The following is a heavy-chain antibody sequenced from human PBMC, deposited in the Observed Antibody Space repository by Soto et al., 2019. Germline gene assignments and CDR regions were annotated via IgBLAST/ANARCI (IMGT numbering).Heavy chain of an antibody. V-gene: IGHV4-59*08. D-gene: IGHD1-26*01. J-gene: IGHJ4*03. CDR3: ARRYGSAIDY. CDR2: IYYSGST. CDR1: GGSISSWY. Sequence: SETLSLTCTVSGGSISSWYWSWIRQPPGKGLEWIGYIYYSGSTNCNPSLKSRVTISVDTSKNQFSLKLSSVTAADTAVYYCARRYGSAIDYWGQGAMVTVSS.